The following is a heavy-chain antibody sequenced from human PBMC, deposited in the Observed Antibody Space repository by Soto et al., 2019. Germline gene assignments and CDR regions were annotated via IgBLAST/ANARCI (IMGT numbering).Heavy chain of an antibody. CDR3: ARGRGVVIPAGTPDAFDV. CDR2: LDPADSFT. D-gene: IGHD2-21*01. J-gene: IGHJ3*01. Sequence: GESLKISCNVSGYSFTTFWISWVRQMPEKGLEWMGRLDPADSFTNYSPSFQGHVTISVDKSINTAYMELSSLRSDDTAIYYCARGRGVVIPAGTPDAFDVWGQGTMVTVSS. V-gene: IGHV5-10-1*01. CDR1: GYSFTTFW.